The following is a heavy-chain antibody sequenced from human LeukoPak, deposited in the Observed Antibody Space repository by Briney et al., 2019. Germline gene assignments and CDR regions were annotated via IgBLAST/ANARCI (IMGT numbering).Heavy chain of an antibody. V-gene: IGHV1-18*01. Sequence: ASVKVSCTASGYTFTSYGISWVRQAPGQGLEWMGWISAYNGNTNYAQKLQGRVTMTTDTSTSTAYMELRSLRSDDTAVYYCARTLYYYDSSGYYDYWGQGTLVTVSS. J-gene: IGHJ4*02. CDR3: ARTLYYYDSSGYYDY. CDR1: GYTFTSYG. D-gene: IGHD3-22*01. CDR2: ISAYNGNT.